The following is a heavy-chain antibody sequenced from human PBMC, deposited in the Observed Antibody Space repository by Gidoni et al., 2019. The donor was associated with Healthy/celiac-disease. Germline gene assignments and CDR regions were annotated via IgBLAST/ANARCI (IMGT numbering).Heavy chain of an antibody. D-gene: IGHD3-10*01. CDR1: GFTVSSNY. V-gene: IGHV3-66*01. J-gene: IGHJ4*02. Sequence: EVQLVESGGGLVQPGGSLRLSCAASGFTVSSNYMSWVRQAPGKGLEWVSVIYSGGSTYYADSVKGRFTISRDNSKNTLYLQMNSLRAEDTAVYYCAREGRDGSGSSPLDYWGQGTLVTVSS. CDR3: AREGRDGSGSSPLDY. CDR2: IYSGGST.